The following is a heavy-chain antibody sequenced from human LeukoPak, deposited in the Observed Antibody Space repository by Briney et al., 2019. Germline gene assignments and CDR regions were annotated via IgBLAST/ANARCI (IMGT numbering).Heavy chain of an antibody. V-gene: IGHV1-18*01. J-gene: IGHJ4*02. D-gene: IGHD3-3*01. CDR3: ARVLRYDFWSAYYFDY. CDR1: GYTFTSYG. CDR2: ISAYNGNT. Sequence: GASVKVSCKASGYTFTSYGISWVRQAPGQGLEWMGWISAYNGNTNYAQKVQGRATMTTDTSTSTAYMELRSLRSDDTAVYYCARVLRYDFWSAYYFDYWGQGTLVTVSS.